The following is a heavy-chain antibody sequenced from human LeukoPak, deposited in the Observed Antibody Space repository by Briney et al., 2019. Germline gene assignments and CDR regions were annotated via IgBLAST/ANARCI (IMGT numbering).Heavy chain of an antibody. D-gene: IGHD4-23*01. Sequence: SETLSLTCTVSGGATSSSNYYWAWIRQPPGKGLEWLGSVFYSGTTHYNPSLKSRVTISIDTSKNQFSLKLSSVTAADTSVYYCARLSNYGGHSGDGYWGQGTLVTVSS. V-gene: IGHV4-39*01. CDR2: VFYSGTT. CDR3: ARLSNYGGHSGDGY. J-gene: IGHJ4*02. CDR1: GGATSSSNYY.